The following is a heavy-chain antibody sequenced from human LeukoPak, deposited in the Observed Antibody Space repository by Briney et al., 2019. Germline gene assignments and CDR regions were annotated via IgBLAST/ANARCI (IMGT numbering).Heavy chain of an antibody. D-gene: IGHD3-10*01. Sequence: GGSLKLSCVASGFTFSGSAIHWVRQASGKGLESVGHIRSKTNNYATAYAASVKGRFTISRDDSKNTAYLQMSSLETEDTAIYYCTKPRGYGSGTHYDYWGQGTLVTVSS. V-gene: IGHV3-73*01. CDR3: TKPRGYGSGTHYDY. CDR1: GFTFSGSA. CDR2: IRSKTNNYAT. J-gene: IGHJ4*02.